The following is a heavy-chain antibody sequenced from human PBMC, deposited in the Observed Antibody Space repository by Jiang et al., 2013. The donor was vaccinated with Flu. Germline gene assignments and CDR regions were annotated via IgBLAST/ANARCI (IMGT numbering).Heavy chain of an antibody. CDR1: GFTFSSFA. CDR3: AKDRGGDYDY. Sequence: RLSCAASGFTFSSFAMSWVRQAPGKGLQWVSALSTNGGSTYYADSMKGRFTISRDNSKNTLYLQMDSLRAEDTAIYYCAKDRGGDYDYWGQGTLVTVSS. D-gene: IGHD4-17*01. J-gene: IGHJ4*02. V-gene: IGHV3-23*01. CDR2: LSTNGGST.